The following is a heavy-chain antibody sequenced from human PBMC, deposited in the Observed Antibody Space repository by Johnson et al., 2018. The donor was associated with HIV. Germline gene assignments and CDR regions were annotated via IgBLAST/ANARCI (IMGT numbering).Heavy chain of an antibody. Sequence: VQLVESGGGLVQPGGSLRLSCAASGFSFSSYWMTWVRQAPGKGLEWVANITQDGSERYSVDSVKGRFTISRDNAKNSLYLQMNSLRAEDTAVFYCARGDVGAFDIWGQGTMVTVSS. CDR2: ITQDGSER. V-gene: IGHV3-7*01. CDR3: ARGDVGAFDI. J-gene: IGHJ3*02. D-gene: IGHD1-26*01. CDR1: GFSFSSYW.